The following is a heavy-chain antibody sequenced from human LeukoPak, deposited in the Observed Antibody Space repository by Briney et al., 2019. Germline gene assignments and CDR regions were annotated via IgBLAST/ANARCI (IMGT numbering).Heavy chain of an antibody. J-gene: IGHJ4*02. CDR2: ISYDGSNK. V-gene: IGHV3-30-3*01. Sequence: GGSLRLSCAASGFTFSSYAMHWVRQAPGKGLEWVAVISYDGSNKYYADSVKGRFTISRDNSKNTPYLQMNSLRAEDTAVYYCARRVPSQVITDYFDYWGQGTLVTVSS. CDR1: GFTFSSYA. D-gene: IGHD3-16*01. CDR3: ARRVPSQVITDYFDY.